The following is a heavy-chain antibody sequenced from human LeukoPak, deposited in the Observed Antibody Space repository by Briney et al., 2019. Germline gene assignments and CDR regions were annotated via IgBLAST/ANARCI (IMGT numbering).Heavy chain of an antibody. V-gene: IGHV3-33*01. CDR2: IWFDGRNK. Sequence: GGSLRLSCAASGFTFSNYGMHWVRQAPGKGLEWVALIWFDGRNKFHADSVKGRFTIPRDNPKNTLFLQMNSLRAEDTAVYYCAREWGPIAVSGGPGYWGQGALVTVSS. CDR3: AREWGPIAVSGGPGY. CDR1: GFTFSNYG. J-gene: IGHJ4*02. D-gene: IGHD6-19*01.